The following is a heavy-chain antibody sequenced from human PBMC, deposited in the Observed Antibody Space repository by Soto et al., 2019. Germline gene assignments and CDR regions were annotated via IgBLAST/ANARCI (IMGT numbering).Heavy chain of an antibody. CDR2: IWYDGSNK. D-gene: IGHD3-16*02. Sequence: QVQLVESGGGVVQPGRSLRLSCAASGFTFSSYGMHWVRQAPGKGLEWVAVIWYDGSNKYYADSVKGRFTISRDNSTNTLYLKMHGLRAEDTAVYCCARDTSLTSFYLDVLGKGTTVTVSS. J-gene: IGHJ6*03. V-gene: IGHV3-33*01. CDR3: ARDTSLTSFYLDV. CDR1: GFTFSSYG.